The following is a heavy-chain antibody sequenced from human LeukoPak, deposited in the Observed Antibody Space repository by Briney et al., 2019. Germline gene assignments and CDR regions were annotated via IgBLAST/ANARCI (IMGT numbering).Heavy chain of an antibody. CDR1: GFTVSSNY. CDR2: IYSGGST. CDR3: ARIAAAGGYFDY. J-gene: IGHJ4*02. Sequence: GGSLRLSCAASGFTVSSNYMSWVRQAPGKGLEWVSVIYSGGSTYYADSVKGRFTISRDNSKNTLYLQMNSPRAEDTAVYYCARIAAAGGYFDYWGQGTLVTVSS. V-gene: IGHV3-66*01. D-gene: IGHD6-13*01.